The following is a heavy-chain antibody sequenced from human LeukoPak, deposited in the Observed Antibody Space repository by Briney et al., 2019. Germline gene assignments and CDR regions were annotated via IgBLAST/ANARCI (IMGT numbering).Heavy chain of an antibody. D-gene: IGHD5-12*01. J-gene: IGHJ5*02. Sequence: SETLSLTCSVSGGSIRSLGYSWGWIRRPPGKGLEWTASMYYTWTTYYNPSLKSRVTMSVDTSKNQFSLNLTSVTAADTAVFYCARSVSAYAGRGWFDPWGQGTLVTVSS. CDR2: MYYTWTT. V-gene: IGHV4-39*07. CDR1: GGSIRSLGYS. CDR3: ARSVSAYAGRGWFDP.